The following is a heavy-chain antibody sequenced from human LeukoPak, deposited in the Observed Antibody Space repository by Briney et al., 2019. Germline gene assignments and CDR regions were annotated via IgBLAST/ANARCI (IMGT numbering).Heavy chain of an antibody. CDR2: ISKTSTNV. CDR1: GFTFRTYN. Sequence: GGSLRLSCAASGFTFRTYNMNWVRQAPGKGLEWVSFISKTSTNVYYGDSVRGRFTISRDNAKNSIHLQMTSLRADDTAVYYCVRGDGDLFDFWGQGILVSASS. J-gene: IGHJ4*02. CDR3: VRGDGDLFDF. D-gene: IGHD4-17*01. V-gene: IGHV3-21*06.